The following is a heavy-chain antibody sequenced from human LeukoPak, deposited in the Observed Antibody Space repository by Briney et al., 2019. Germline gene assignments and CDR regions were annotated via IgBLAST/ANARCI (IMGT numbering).Heavy chain of an antibody. CDR1: GFSLGTRGVG. Sequence: SGPTLVKPPQTLTLTCTFSGFSLGTRGVGVGWIPQPPGKALEWLALIYWNDDKRYSPSLKSRLTITKDTSKNQVVLTMTNMDPVDTATYYCAHRAITMIEDWFDPWGQGTLVTVSS. J-gene: IGHJ5*02. CDR2: IYWNDDK. D-gene: IGHD3-22*01. CDR3: AHRAITMIEDWFDP. V-gene: IGHV2-5*01.